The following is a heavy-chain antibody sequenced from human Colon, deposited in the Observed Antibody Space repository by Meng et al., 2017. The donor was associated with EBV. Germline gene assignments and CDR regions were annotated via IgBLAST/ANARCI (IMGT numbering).Heavy chain of an antibody. D-gene: IGHD2-2*01. CDR1: GGSISTSDW. J-gene: IGHJ4*02. V-gene: IGHV4-4*02. CDR3: ARVRVIPAAVGFDY. Sequence: GPPQGPGPGLVGPSGTLSFTGAVSGGSISTSDWWSWVRQPPGKGLEWIGEIYRGGGTNYNPSFKSRVTISVDTSNNHFSLKLSYVTAADTAVYYCARVRVIPAAVGFDYWGQGTLVTVSS. CDR2: IYRGGGT.